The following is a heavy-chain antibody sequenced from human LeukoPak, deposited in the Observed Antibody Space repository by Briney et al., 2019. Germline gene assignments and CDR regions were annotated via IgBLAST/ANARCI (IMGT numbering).Heavy chain of an antibody. CDR1: GFTFSSYA. J-gene: IGHJ4*02. CDR2: ISGSGGST. CDR3: ANQEYAVRGVNAPYFDY. Sequence: PGGSLRLSCAASGFTFSSYAMSWVRQAPGKGLEWVSAISGSGGSTYYADSVKGRFTISRDNSKNTLYLQMNSLRAEDTAVYYCANQEYAVRGVNAPYFDYWGQGTLVTVSS. D-gene: IGHD3-10*01. V-gene: IGHV3-23*01.